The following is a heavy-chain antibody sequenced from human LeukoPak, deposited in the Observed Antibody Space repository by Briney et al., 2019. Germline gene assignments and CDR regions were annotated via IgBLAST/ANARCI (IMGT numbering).Heavy chain of an antibody. J-gene: IGHJ4*02. Sequence: GGSLRLSCAASGFTFSGYEMNGVRQAPGKGREWVSYISRSGTIISYADSVKGRFTISRDNAKNSLYLQTNSLRPEDTAVSYCARERDDYYFDYWGQGTLVTVSS. CDR3: ARERDDYYFDY. D-gene: IGHD3-3*01. CDR2: ISRSGTII. V-gene: IGHV3-48*03. CDR1: GFTFSGYE.